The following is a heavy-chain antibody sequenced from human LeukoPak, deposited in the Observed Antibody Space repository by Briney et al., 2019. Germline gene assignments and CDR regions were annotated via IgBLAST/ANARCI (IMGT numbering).Heavy chain of an antibody. CDR3: ARDVTAAFDY. V-gene: IGHV4-39*07. CDR2: IYYSGST. D-gene: IGHD6-13*01. J-gene: IGHJ4*02. Sequence: SETLSLTCTVSGDSISSSSYYWGWIRQPPGKGLGWIGSIYYSGSTYYNPSLKSRVTISVDTSKNQFSLKLSSVTAADTAVYYCARDVTAAFDYWGQGTLVTVSS. CDR1: GDSISSSSYY.